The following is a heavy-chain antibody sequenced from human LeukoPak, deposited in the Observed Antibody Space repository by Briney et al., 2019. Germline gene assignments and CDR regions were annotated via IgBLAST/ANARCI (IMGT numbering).Heavy chain of an antibody. CDR2: ISGSGGST. J-gene: IGHJ4*02. CDR3: ARKTMVRGVIGHFDY. CDR1: GFTFSSYA. Sequence: PGGSLRLSCAASGFTFSSYAMSWVRQAPGKGLEWVSAISGSGGSTYYADSVKGRFTISRDNAKNSLYLQMNSLRAEDTAVYYCARKTMVRGVIGHFDYWGQGTLVTVSS. V-gene: IGHV3-23*01. D-gene: IGHD3-10*01.